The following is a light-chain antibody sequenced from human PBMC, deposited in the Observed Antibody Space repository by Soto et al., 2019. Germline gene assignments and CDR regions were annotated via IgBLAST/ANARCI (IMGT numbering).Light chain of an antibody. Sequence: QSALTQPASVSGSPGQSITISCTGTSSDVGGYNYVSWYQQHPGKAPKLMIYEVSNRPSGVSNRSSGSKSGNTASLTISGLQAEDEADYYCSSYTSSSTPYFFGTGNKLTVL. CDR3: SSYTSSSTPYF. CDR2: EVS. CDR1: SSDVGGYNY. J-gene: IGLJ1*01. V-gene: IGLV2-14*01.